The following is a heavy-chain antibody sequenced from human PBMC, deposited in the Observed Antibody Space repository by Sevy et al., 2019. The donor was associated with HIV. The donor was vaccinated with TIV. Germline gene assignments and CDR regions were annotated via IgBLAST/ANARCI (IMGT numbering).Heavy chain of an antibody. CDR1: GFTFSSYW. CDR2: IKQDGSEK. Sequence: GGSLRLSCAASGFTFSSYWMSWVRQAPGKGLEWVANIKQDGSEKYYVDSVKGRFTISRDNAKNSLYLQMNSLRAEDTAVYYCARGIDWSMYYFDYWGQGTLVTVSS. D-gene: IGHD3-9*01. J-gene: IGHJ4*02. CDR3: ARGIDWSMYYFDY. V-gene: IGHV3-7*03.